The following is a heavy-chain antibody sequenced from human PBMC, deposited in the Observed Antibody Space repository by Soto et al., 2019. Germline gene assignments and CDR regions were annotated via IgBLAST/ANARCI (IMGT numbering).Heavy chain of an antibody. V-gene: IGHV3-7*01. D-gene: IGHD3-22*01. CDR1: GFTFSTYW. CDR3: ARAYYYDSSGFSPGGY. CDR2: IKQDGSEK. J-gene: IGHJ4*02. Sequence: GGSLRLSCSDSGFTFSTYWMSWVRQAPGKGLEWVANIKQDGSEKYYVDSVGGRFTISRDTAKNSLYLQMNSLRAEDTAVYYCARAYYYDSSGFSPGGYWGQGTLVTVSS.